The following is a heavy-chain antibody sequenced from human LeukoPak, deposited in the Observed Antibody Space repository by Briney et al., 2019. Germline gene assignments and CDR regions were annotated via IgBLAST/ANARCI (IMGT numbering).Heavy chain of an antibody. J-gene: IGHJ4*02. CDR3: ARLIIVRGVKSPLDY. Sequence: SETLSLTCAVSGGSISSSNWWSWVRQPPGKGLEWIGEIHHSGSTNYNPSIKSRVTISVDKSKNQFSLKLSSVTAADTAVYYCARLIIVRGVKSPLDYWGQGTLVTVSS. CDR2: IHHSGST. CDR1: GGSISSSNW. D-gene: IGHD3-10*01. V-gene: IGHV4-4*02.